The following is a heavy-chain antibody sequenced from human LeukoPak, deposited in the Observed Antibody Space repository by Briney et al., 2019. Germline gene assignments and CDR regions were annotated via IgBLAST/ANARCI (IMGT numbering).Heavy chain of an antibody. D-gene: IGHD2-2*01. Sequence: ASVKVSCKASGYTFTSYDINWVRQATGQGVEWMGWMNPNSGNTGYAQKFQGRVTMTRNTSISTAYMELSSLRSEDTAVYYCARGLVPAAISYYYYYYMDVWGKGTTVTVSS. V-gene: IGHV1-8*01. CDR1: GYTFTSYD. CDR3: ARGLVPAAISYYYYYYMDV. CDR2: MNPNSGNT. J-gene: IGHJ6*03.